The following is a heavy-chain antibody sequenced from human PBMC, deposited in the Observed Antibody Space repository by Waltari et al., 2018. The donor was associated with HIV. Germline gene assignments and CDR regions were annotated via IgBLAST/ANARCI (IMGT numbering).Heavy chain of an antibody. V-gene: IGHV1-2*02. D-gene: IGHD2-15*01. J-gene: IGHJ4*02. CDR2: INPNSGGT. Sequence: QVQLVQSGAEVKKPGASVKVSCNTSGYTCTGHYMHWVRQAPGQGLEWMGWINPNSGGTNYAQKFQGRVTMTRDTSISTVYMQLSRLRSDDTAVYYCARHSDGRVFDYWGQGTLVTVSS. CDR3: ARHSDGRVFDY. CDR1: GYTCTGHY.